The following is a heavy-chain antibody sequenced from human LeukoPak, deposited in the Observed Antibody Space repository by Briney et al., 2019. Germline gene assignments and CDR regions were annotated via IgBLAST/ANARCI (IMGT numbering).Heavy chain of an antibody. Sequence: SVKVSCKASGGTFSSYAISWVRQAPGQGLEWMGRIIPILGIANYAQKFQGRVTITADKSTSTAYMELSSLRSEDTAAYYCALFAVTTTGVGFRAFDIWGQGTMVTVSS. V-gene: IGHV1-69*04. D-gene: IGHD4-17*01. CDR3: ALFAVTTTGVGFRAFDI. CDR1: GGTFSSYA. CDR2: IIPILGIA. J-gene: IGHJ3*02.